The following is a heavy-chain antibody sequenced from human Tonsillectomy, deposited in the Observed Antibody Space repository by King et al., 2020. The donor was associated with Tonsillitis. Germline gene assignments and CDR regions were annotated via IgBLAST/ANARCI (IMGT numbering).Heavy chain of an antibody. CDR2: IYYTGST. J-gene: IGHJ3*02. CDR3: AGGYYYDSGGLNAFDI. CDR1: DASISSTTYY. D-gene: IGHD3-22*01. Sequence: LQLQESGPGLVKPSETLSLTCSVSDASISSTTYYWGWIRPPPGKGLEWIGSIYYTGSTYYNPSLKRRVIMSVDTSKNQFSQKLSSVTAADTAVYYCAGGYYYDSGGLNAFDIWGQGTMVTVSS. V-gene: IGHV4-39*01.